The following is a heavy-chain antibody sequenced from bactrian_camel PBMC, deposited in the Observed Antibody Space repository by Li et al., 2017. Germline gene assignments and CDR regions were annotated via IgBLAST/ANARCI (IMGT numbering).Heavy chain of an antibody. D-gene: IGHD2*01. Sequence: VQLVESGGGSVQSGRSLRLSCAASASANSRNCVGWFRQAPGKERQGVAIIATGANSTYYTGSVMGRFTISQDNAKNTVYLQMDSLKPEDTAMYYCATSHAGCAVIEDHLLINFPAWGQGTQVTVS. CDR3: ATSHAGCAVIEDHLLINFPA. J-gene: IGHJ6*01. CDR2: IATGANST. CDR1: ASANSRNC. V-gene: IGHV3S54*01.